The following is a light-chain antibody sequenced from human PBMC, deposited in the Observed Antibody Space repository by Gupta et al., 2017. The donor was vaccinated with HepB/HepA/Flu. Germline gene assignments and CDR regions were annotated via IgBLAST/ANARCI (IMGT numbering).Light chain of an antibody. CDR1: SLRSYY. CDR2: GKN. Sequence: SSELTQDPAVSVALGQTVRITCQGASLRSYYASWYQQTPGQAPVLVIYGKNNRPSGIPDRFSGSSSGNTASLTITGAQAEDEADYYCNSRVSSGNHVVFGGGTKLTVL. J-gene: IGLJ2*01. V-gene: IGLV3-19*01. CDR3: NSRVSSGNHVV.